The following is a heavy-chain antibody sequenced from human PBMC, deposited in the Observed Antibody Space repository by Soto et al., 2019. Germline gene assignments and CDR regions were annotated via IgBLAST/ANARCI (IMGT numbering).Heavy chain of an antibody. D-gene: IGHD6-19*01. CDR2: ISTDGSNK. CDR3: TTPRSSLQWPPFDP. Sequence: QEKLVESGGGVGQPGRSRRLSCTASGFRFSSFGMHWVRQAPGKGLEWVAFISTDGSNKDYVDSVKGRFTISRDNSKNTLYLQMNSLRVEDTAVYYCTTPRSSLQWPPFDPWGHGTLVTVSS. CDR1: GFRFSSFG. V-gene: IGHV3-30*03. J-gene: IGHJ5*02.